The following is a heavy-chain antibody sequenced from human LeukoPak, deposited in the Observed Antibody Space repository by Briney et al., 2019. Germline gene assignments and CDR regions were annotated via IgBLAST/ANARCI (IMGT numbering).Heavy chain of an antibody. V-gene: IGHV3-23*01. J-gene: IGHJ4*02. Sequence: PGGSLRLSCAASGFTFSSYAMSWVRQAPGKGLEWVPAISGSGGSTYYADSVKGRFTISRDNSKNTLYLQMNSLRAEDTAVYYCAKPKREMTTVTTFDYWGQGTLVTVSS. D-gene: IGHD4-17*01. CDR3: AKPKREMTTVTTFDY. CDR1: GFTFSSYA. CDR2: ISGSGGST.